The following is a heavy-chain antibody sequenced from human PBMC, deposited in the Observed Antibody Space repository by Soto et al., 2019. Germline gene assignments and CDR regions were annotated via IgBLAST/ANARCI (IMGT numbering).Heavy chain of an antibody. CDR3: ARPIVLVPAAMRRRGSYYYGMAV. CDR2: IYYSGST. CDR1: GGSISSSSYY. Sequence: SETLSLTCTVCGGSISSSSYYWGWIRQPPGKGLEWIGSIYYSGSTYYNPSLKSRVTISVDTSKNQFSLKLSSVTAADTAVYYCARPIVLVPAAMRRRGSYYYGMAVWGQGTTVTVSS. V-gene: IGHV4-39*01. J-gene: IGHJ6*02. D-gene: IGHD2-2*01.